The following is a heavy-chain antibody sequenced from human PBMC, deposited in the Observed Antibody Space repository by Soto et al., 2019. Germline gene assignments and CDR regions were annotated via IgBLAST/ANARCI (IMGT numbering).Heavy chain of an antibody. Sequence: QVHLVQSGPEVKKPGASVKVSCKASGYTFISFGVSWVRQAPGQGLEWMGWINSVNGNRKSAESLQGRVTMTTDTLASTAYMELRSLRSDDTAVYYCARVRGEFNSGTFYFDYWGQGNLLTVSS. CDR2: INSVNGNR. J-gene: IGHJ4*02. CDR1: GYTFISFG. CDR3: ARVRGEFNSGTFYFDY. V-gene: IGHV1-18*01. D-gene: IGHD1-26*01.